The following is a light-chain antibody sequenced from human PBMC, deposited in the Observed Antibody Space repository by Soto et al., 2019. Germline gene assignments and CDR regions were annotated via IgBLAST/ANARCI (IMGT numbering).Light chain of an antibody. V-gene: IGKV1-5*03. CDR3: KQYNSYYRT. CDR1: PTASYW. Sequence: IELTQSPSTLSASVGDTVTIACRASPTASYWLAWYQQKPGKAPKLLIYDESKLESGVPSRFSGSGSGTHLTFTISTLQPYDFATYYFKQYNSYYRTLAKWTRVDIX. CDR2: DES. J-gene: IGKJ1*01.